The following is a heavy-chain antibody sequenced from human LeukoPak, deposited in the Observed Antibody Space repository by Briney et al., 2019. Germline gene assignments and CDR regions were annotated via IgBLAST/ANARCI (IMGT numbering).Heavy chain of an antibody. D-gene: IGHD3-10*01. V-gene: IGHV3-30*04. CDR1: GFTFSSYA. CDR3: AKGRGVYYFDY. J-gene: IGHJ4*02. Sequence: GGSLRLSCAASGFTFSSYAMHWVRQAPGKGLEWVAVISYDGSNKYYADSVKGRFTISRDNSKNTLYRQVNSLRAEDTAVYYCAKGRGVYYFDYWGQGTLVTVSS. CDR2: ISYDGSNK.